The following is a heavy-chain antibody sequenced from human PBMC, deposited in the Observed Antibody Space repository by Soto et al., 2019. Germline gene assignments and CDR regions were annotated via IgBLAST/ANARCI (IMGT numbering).Heavy chain of an antibody. CDR2: IYYSGST. D-gene: IGHD6-13*01. CDR1: GGSISSYY. CDR3: ARDHGIAAALTQRVYYYYGMDV. V-gene: IGHV4-59*01. Sequence: QVQLQESGPGLVKPSETLSLTCTVSGGSISSYYWSWIRQPPGKGLEWIGYIYYSGSTNYNPSLKIRVTISVDTTKKQFSLKLRSVTAAEPAVYYCARDHGIAAALTQRVYYYYGMDVWGQGTTVTVSS. J-gene: IGHJ6*02.